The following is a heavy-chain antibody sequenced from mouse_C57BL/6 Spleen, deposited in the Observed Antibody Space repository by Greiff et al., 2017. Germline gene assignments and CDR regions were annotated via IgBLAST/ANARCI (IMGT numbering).Heavy chain of an antibody. CDR2: IDPEDGDT. CDR1: GFNIKDYY. CDR3: TTYEGYDGYYAMDY. V-gene: IGHV14-1*01. J-gene: IGHJ4*01. Sequence: VQLQQSGAELVRPGASVKLSCTASGFNIKDYYMHWVKQRPEQGLEWIGRIDPEDGDTEYAPKFQGKATMTADTSSNTSYLQLSSLTSEDTAVYDCTTYEGYDGYYAMDYWGQGTSVTVSS. D-gene: IGHD2-3*01.